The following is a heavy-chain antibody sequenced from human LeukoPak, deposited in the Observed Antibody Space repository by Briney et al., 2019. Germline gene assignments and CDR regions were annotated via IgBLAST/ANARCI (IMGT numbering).Heavy chain of an antibody. J-gene: IGHJ4*02. CDR1: GGSINSFY. V-gene: IGHV4-59*01. D-gene: IGHD3-3*01. Sequence: SETLSLICTVSGGSINSFYWSWIRQPPGKGLEWIGYIYYSGSTNYNPSLKSRVTISVDTSKNQFSLKLSSVTAADTAVYYCARENFWSGYYSPWGQGTLVTVSS. CDR2: IYYSGST. CDR3: ARENFWSGYYSP.